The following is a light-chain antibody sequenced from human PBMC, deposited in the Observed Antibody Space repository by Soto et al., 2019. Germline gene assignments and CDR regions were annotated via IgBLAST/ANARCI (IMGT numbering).Light chain of an antibody. CDR2: LNSDGSH. CDR3: QTWGSGIPVV. CDR1: SGHSSYA. V-gene: IGLV4-69*01. Sequence: QPVLTQSPSASASLGASVKLTCTLSSGHSSYAIAWHQQQPEKGPRYLMKLNSDGSHSKGDGIPDRFSGSSSGAERYLTTHSLQAEDEADYYCQTWGSGIPVVFGGGTQLTVL. J-gene: IGLJ2*01.